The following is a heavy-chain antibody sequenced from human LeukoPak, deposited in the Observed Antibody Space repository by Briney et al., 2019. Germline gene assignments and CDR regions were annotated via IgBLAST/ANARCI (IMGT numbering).Heavy chain of an antibody. Sequence: SETLSLTCTVSGGSISSGDYYWNWIRQPPGKGLEWFGYIYYSGSTYYNPSLKSRVTISVDTSKNQFSLKLSSVTAADTAVYYCARDSLEWYSFDYWGQGTLVTVSS. D-gene: IGHD3-3*01. CDR1: GGSISSGDYY. V-gene: IGHV4-30-4*08. J-gene: IGHJ4*02. CDR2: IYYSGST. CDR3: ARDSLEWYSFDY.